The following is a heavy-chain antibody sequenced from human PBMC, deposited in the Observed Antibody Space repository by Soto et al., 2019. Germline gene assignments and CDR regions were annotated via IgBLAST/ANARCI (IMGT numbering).Heavy chain of an antibody. V-gene: IGHV3-23*01. Sequence: GGSLRLSCAASGFTFSSFGMNWVRQAPGKGLEWVSSLSPNGGSTYYAESVKGQFTISRDNAKNTLFLQMDSLRAEDTAVYFCAKSKDSTIFGVVIYYFDTWGQGALVTVSS. CDR2: LSPNGGST. CDR1: GFTFSSFG. J-gene: IGHJ4*02. D-gene: IGHD3-3*01. CDR3: AKSKDSTIFGVVIYYFDT.